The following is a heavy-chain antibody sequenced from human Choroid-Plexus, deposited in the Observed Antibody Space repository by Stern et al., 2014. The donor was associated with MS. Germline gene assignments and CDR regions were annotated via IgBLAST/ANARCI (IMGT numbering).Heavy chain of an antibody. Sequence: VQLVESGAEVKKPGASVKVSCKTSGYIFTGYYIHWVRQAPGQGLERMARTNPNKGGTKYAQKCQGRVTMSRDTAISTAYVELSSLTSDDTAVYYCARDQRGITIFGVVTDYYYLGMDVWGQGTTVTVSS. J-gene: IGHJ6*02. V-gene: IGHV1-2*06. CDR3: ARDQRGITIFGVVTDYYYLGMDV. CDR1: GYIFTGYY. D-gene: IGHD3-3*01. CDR2: TNPNKGGT.